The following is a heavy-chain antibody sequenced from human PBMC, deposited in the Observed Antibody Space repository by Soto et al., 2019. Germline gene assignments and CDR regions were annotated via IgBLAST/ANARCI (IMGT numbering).Heavy chain of an antibody. D-gene: IGHD1-26*01. J-gene: IGHJ6*02. Sequence: ASVKVSCKSSGYTFTNYALHWVRRAPGQRLEWMGWINTANDNTKYSQKFQGRVTITRDTSASTAYMELSSLRSEDTAVYYCARASTTSKRLYYYGMDVWGQGTTVTVSS. CDR1: GYTFTNYA. V-gene: IGHV1-3*04. CDR3: ARASTTSKRLYYYGMDV. CDR2: INTANDNT.